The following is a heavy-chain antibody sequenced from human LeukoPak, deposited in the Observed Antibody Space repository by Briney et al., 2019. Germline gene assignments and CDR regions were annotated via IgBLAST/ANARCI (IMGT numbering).Heavy chain of an antibody. V-gene: IGHV4-39*07. J-gene: IGHJ5*02. CDR1: GGSIMSTSYY. Sequence: PSETLSLTCSVSGGSIMSTSYYWGWIRQTPGKGLEWIGEINHSGSTNYNPSLKSRVTISVDTSKNQFSLKLSSVTAADTAVYYCATFSITGTTAWGQGTLVTVSS. CDR3: ATFSITGTTA. D-gene: IGHD1-20*01. CDR2: INHSGST.